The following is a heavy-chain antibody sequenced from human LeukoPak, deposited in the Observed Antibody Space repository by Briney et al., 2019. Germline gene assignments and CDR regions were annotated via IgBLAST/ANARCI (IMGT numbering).Heavy chain of an antibody. CDR3: ARHCSGGSCYSHYYYYYMDV. Sequence: GASVKVSCKASGGTFSSYAISWVRQAPGQGLEWMGGIIPIFGTANYAQKFQGRVTITADKSTSTAYMELSSLRSEDTAVYYCARHCSGGSCYSHYYYYYMDVWGKGTTVTVSS. J-gene: IGHJ6*03. CDR2: IIPIFGTA. CDR1: GGTFSSYA. D-gene: IGHD2-15*01. V-gene: IGHV1-69*06.